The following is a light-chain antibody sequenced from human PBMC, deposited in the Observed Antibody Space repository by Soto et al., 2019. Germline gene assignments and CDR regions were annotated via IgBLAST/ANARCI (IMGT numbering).Light chain of an antibody. V-gene: IGLV2-14*01. CDR3: SSYTSSSTLFV. Sequence: QSVLTQPASVSGSPGQSSTISCTGTSSDVGGYNYVSWYQQHPGKAPKPMIYDVSNRPSGVSNRFSGSKSGNTASLTISGLQAEDEADYYCSSYTSSSTLFVFGTGTKVTVL. CDR1: SSDVGGYNY. CDR2: DVS. J-gene: IGLJ1*01.